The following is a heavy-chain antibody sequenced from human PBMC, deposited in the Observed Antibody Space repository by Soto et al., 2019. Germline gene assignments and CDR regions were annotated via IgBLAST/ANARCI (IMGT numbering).Heavy chain of an antibody. CDR2: ISRTGAT. D-gene: IGHD6-13*01. J-gene: IGHJ4*02. Sequence: SETLSLTCGVSGVSISSVRSSWAWLRQPPGKGLEWIGTISRTGATWHRPSLQSRLSMSVDTSKNEVSVRLSSVTAADTAVYYCARRTEHYVSSWYGLEIWGQGIQVTVSS. V-gene: IGHV4-39*01. CDR1: GVSISSVRSS. CDR3: ARRTEHYVSSWYGLEI.